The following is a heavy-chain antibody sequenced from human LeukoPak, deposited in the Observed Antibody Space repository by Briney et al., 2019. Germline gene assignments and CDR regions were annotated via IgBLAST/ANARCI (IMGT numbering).Heavy chain of an antibody. J-gene: IGHJ5*02. CDR3: ASFDTAKQPLANH. CDR2: IREERGQE. CDR1: GLTVSNHW. V-gene: IGHV3-7*03. Sequence: HPGGSLRLSCVASGLTVSNHWMSWVRQAPGKGLEWVANIREERGQEYYVDSVKGRFTISKNSAKNSLYLQMNTLRVEDTAMYYRASFDTAKQPLANHWGQGTLVTVSS. D-gene: IGHD5-18*01.